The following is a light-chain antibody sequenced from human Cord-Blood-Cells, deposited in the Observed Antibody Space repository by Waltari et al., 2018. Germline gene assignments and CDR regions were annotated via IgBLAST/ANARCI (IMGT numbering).Light chain of an antibody. Sequence: DIQMTQSPSSLSASVGDRVTITCRASQSISSYLNWYQQKPGKAPKLLIYAASSLQSGVPSRFSVSGSGTDFTLTISSLQPEEFATYYCQQSYSTPPYTFGQGTKLEIK. CDR2: AAS. J-gene: IGKJ2*01. CDR1: QSISSY. CDR3: QQSYSTPPYT. V-gene: IGKV1-39*01.